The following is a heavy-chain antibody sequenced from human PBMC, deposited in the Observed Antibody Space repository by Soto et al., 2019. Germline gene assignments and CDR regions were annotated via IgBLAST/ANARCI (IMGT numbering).Heavy chain of an antibody. CDR2: IIPILGIA. J-gene: IGHJ4*02. CDR3: AILGYCSGGSCYSY. V-gene: IGHV1-69*02. Sequence: SVNVSCKASGYTFTIYYMHWVLQAPGQGLEWMGRIIPILGIANYAQKFQGRVTITADKSTSTAYMELSSLRSEDTAVYYCAILGYCSGGSCYSYWGQGTLVTVSS. CDR1: GYTFTIYY. D-gene: IGHD2-15*01.